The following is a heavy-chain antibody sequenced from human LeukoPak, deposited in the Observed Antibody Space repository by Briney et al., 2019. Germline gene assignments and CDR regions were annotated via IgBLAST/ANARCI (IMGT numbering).Heavy chain of an antibody. J-gene: IGHJ4*02. D-gene: IGHD6-13*01. CDR1: GFTFSSYE. CDR3: ARVSSSSSWYSTTTEYYFDY. V-gene: IGHV3-48*03. CDR2: ISSSGSTI. Sequence: GGSLRLSCAASGFTFSSYEMNWVRQAPGKGLEWVSHISSSGSTIYYADSVKGRFTISRDNAKNSLYLQMNSLRAEDTAVYYCARVSSSSSWYSTTTEYYFDYWGQGTLVTVSS.